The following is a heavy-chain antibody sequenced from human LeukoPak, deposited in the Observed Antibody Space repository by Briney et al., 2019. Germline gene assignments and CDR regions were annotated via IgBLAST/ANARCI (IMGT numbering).Heavy chain of an antibody. CDR2: FNSDGINT. CDR3: ARDLGQYYDTSDNWFDP. V-gene: IGHV3-74*01. Sequence: PGGSLRLSCAASGFTLSNYWMHWVRRAPGKGLVWVSRFNSDGINTSYADSVKGRFTISRDNAKNTLNLQMNSLRAEDTAVYYCARDLGQYYDTSDNWFDPWGQGTLVTVSS. D-gene: IGHD3-22*01. J-gene: IGHJ5*02. CDR1: GFTLSNYW.